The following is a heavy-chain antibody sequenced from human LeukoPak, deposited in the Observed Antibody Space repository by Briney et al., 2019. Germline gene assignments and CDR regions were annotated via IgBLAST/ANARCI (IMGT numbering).Heavy chain of an antibody. Sequence: SETLSLTCTVSGGSISSSSYYWGWIRQPPGKGLEWIGSIYYSGSTYYNPSLKSRVTISVDTSKNQFSLKLSSVTAADTAVYYCARGGDYVPFFDYWGQGTLVTVSS. V-gene: IGHV4-39*07. CDR3: ARGGDYVPFFDY. CDR1: GGSISSSSYY. D-gene: IGHD2-21*02. CDR2: IYYSGST. J-gene: IGHJ4*02.